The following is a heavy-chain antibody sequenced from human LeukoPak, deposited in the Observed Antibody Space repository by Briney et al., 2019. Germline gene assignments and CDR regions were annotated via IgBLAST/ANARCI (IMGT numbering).Heavy chain of an antibody. D-gene: IGHD6-19*01. V-gene: IGHV4-34*01. J-gene: IGHJ4*02. CDR1: GGSFSGYY. CDR3: AAIAVAGRPFNY. CDR2: INHSGST. Sequence: PSETLSLTCAVYGGSFSGYYWSWIRQPPGKGLEWNGEINHSGSTNYNPSLKSRVTISVDTSKNQFSLKLSSVTAADTAVYYCAAIAVAGRPFNYWGQGTLVTVSS.